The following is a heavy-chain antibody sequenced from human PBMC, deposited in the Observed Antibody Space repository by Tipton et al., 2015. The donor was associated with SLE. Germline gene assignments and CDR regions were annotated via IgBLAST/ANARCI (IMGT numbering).Heavy chain of an antibody. CDR2: IHTSGST. D-gene: IGHD2-2*01. CDR3: AREGRYPYYYYYMDV. CDR1: GGSISSGSYY. J-gene: IGHJ6*03. V-gene: IGHV4-61*09. Sequence: TLSLTCAVSGGSISSGSYYWSWIRQPAGKGLEWIGHIHTSGSTNYNPSLKSRVTITVDTSKNQFSLRLSSVTAADAAVYYCAREGRYPYYYYYMDVWGKGTTVTVSS.